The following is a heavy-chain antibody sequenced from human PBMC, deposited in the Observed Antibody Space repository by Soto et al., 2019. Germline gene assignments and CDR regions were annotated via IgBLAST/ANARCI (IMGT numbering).Heavy chain of an antibody. J-gene: IGHJ4*02. Sequence: GGSLRLSCAASGFTFSSFAMYWVRQAPGKGLEFVAVISSNGGATYYANSVKGRFTISRDNSKNTLYLQMGSLRAEDMAVYYCAREGTAATFGTPIDYWGQGTLVTVSS. V-gene: IGHV3-64*01. CDR1: GFTFSSFA. CDR2: ISSNGGAT. CDR3: AREGTAATFGTPIDY. D-gene: IGHD6-13*01.